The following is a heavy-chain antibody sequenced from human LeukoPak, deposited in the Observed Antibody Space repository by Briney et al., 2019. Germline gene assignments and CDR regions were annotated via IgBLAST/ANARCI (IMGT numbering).Heavy chain of an antibody. CDR2: ISGDGGSA. J-gene: IGHJ4*02. D-gene: IGHD4-17*01. CDR1: GFTFDVYA. V-gene: IGHV3-43*02. Sequence: GGSLRLSCAASGFTFDVYAMHCVRQAPGKGLEWVSLISGDGGSAHYADSVKGRFTISRDNSKNSLYLQMNSLRTEDTALYYWAKDMWRFGELDYDCWGQGTLVIVSS. CDR3: AKDMWRFGELDYDC.